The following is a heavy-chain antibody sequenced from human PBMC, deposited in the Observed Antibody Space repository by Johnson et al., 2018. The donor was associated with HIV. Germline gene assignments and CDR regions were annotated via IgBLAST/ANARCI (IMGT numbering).Heavy chain of an antibody. Sequence: VQLVESGGGLVQPGGSLRLSCAASGFTFGHFAIHWVRQPPGKGLEWVSGMSWNSGSVGYADSVKGRFTISRYNAKNSLYLQMNSLRPDDTALYYCAKELADSSGYYADAFDIWGQGTMVTVSS. D-gene: IGHD3-22*01. CDR3: AKELADSSGYYADAFDI. J-gene: IGHJ3*02. CDR1: GFTFGHFA. CDR2: MSWNSGSV. V-gene: IGHV3-9*01.